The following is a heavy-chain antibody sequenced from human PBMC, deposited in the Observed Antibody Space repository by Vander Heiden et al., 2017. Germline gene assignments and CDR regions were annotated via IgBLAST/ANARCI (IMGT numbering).Heavy chain of an antibody. D-gene: IGHD6-19*01. CDR1: GDSVTSSSHN. V-gene: IGHV4-39*01. CDR3: ARLLRCNADDSSVCWFDP. Sequence: QLQLQESGPGLVKPSETLSLTCTVSGDSVTSSSHNWGWIRQPPGKGLEWIANIYYNGNTYYKPSLRSRATISVDAAKNQFSLKLTSVTAADTAVYYCARLLRCNADDSSVCWFDPWGQGTLVTVSS. CDR2: IYYNGNT. J-gene: IGHJ5*02.